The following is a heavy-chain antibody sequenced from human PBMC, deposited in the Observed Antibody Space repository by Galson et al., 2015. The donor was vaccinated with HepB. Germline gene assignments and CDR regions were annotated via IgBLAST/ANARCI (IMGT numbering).Heavy chain of an antibody. V-gene: IGHV1-3*01. Sequence: SVKVSCKASGYTFSSYGIHWVRQAPGQRLEWMGWIDGGYGDTKYSEEFQHRVTITRDTSATTVYMELRSLISEDTGVYYCARDGRLWSPYLDYWGQGTLVTVSS. D-gene: IGHD3-16*01. CDR3: ARDGRLWSPYLDY. CDR2: IDGGYGDT. CDR1: GYTFSSYG. J-gene: IGHJ4*02.